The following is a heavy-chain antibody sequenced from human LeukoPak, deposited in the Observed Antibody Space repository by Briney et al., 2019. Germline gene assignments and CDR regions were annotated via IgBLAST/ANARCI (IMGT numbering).Heavy chain of an antibody. CDR1: GGSISSYY. V-gene: IGHV4-59*08. Sequence: PSETLSLTCTVSGGSISSYYWSWIRQPPGKGLEWIGYIYYSGSTYYNPSLKSRVTISVDTSKNQFSLKLSSVTAADTAVYYCARRRGWLDYWGQGTLVTVSS. CDR3: ARRRGWLDY. J-gene: IGHJ4*02. CDR2: IYYSGST.